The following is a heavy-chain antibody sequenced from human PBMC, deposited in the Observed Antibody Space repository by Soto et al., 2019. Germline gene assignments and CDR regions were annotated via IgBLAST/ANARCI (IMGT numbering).Heavy chain of an antibody. CDR3: ARAHAPTLPFDY. J-gene: IGHJ4*01. CDR2: IFHSGNA. CDR1: GGSANTYY. Sequence: PSEPLSVTCTVSGGSANTYYWSWLRQPPGKGLEWIGFIFHSGNAKSTPPLKSRVTITVDTSKNQFSLSLDSVTAADTAVYLCARAHAPTLPFDYWGQGTLVTVSS. V-gene: IGHV4-59*02.